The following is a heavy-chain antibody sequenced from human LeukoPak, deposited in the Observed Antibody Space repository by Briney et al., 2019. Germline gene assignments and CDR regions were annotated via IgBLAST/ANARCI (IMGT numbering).Heavy chain of an antibody. V-gene: IGHV4-61*02. CDR1: GGSISSGSYY. Sequence: SETLSLTCTVSGGSISSGSYYWSWIRQPAGKGLEWIGRIYTSGSTNYNPSLKSRVTISVDTSKNQFSLKLSSVTAADTAVYYCARSGRFWSGYYLYFDYWGQGTLVTVSS. CDR3: ARSGRFWSGYYLYFDY. CDR2: IYTSGST. J-gene: IGHJ4*02. D-gene: IGHD3-3*01.